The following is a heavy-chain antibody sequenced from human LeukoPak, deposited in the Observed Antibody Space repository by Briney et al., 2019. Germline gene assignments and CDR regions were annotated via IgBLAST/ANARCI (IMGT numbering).Heavy chain of an antibody. V-gene: IGHV4-34*01. Sequence: PSETLSLTCAVYGGSFSGYYWSWIRQPPGKGLEWIGEINHSGSTNYNPSLKSRVTISGDTSKTQFSLNLSSLTAADTAVYYCARGRRYDSSGYKTLGWYFDLWGRGTLVAVSS. CDR2: INHSGST. CDR1: GGSFSGYY. CDR3: ARGRRYDSSGYKTLGWYFDL. D-gene: IGHD3-22*01. J-gene: IGHJ2*01.